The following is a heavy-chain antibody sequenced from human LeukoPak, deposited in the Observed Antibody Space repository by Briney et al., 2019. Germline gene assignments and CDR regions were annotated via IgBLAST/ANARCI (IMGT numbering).Heavy chain of an antibody. D-gene: IGHD1-26*01. V-gene: IGHV3-66*01. Sequence: GGSLRLSCAASGFTVSSNYMSWVRQAPGKGLEWVSIISTSGTTSYADSVNGRFTISRDNSRNTLYLQMNSLRAEDTAVYYCATRGAPGYYYGMDVWGQGTTVTVSS. CDR2: ISTSGTT. J-gene: IGHJ6*02. CDR1: GFTVSSNY. CDR3: ATRGAPGYYYGMDV.